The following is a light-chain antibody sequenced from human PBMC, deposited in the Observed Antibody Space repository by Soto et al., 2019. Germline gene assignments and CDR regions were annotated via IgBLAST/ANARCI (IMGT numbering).Light chain of an antibody. CDR1: SSDVGSYNL. J-gene: IGLJ3*02. V-gene: IGLV2-23*01. CDR3: CSYAGSSTLV. Sequence: QSALTQPASVSGSPGQSITISCTGTSSDVGSYNLVSWYQQHPGKARKLMIYEGSKRPSGVSNRFSGSKSGNTASLTISGLQAEDEADYYCCSYAGSSTLVFGGGTKVTVL. CDR2: EGS.